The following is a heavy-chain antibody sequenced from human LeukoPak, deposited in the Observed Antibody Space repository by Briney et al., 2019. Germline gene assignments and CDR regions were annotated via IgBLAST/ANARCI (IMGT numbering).Heavy chain of an antibody. D-gene: IGHD1-26*01. J-gene: IGHJ4*02. V-gene: IGHV4-39*01. CDR3: ARQIARGLWAFDS. Sequence: SETLSLTCSVSGASISSADHWWAWIRQSPGMGLEWIGSIYHSGSIYYNPSLKSRLTISVETYRSQFSLRLNSLTAAETAVYYCARQIARGLWAFDSWGQGSLVTVTS. CDR2: IYHSGSI. CDR1: GASISSADHW.